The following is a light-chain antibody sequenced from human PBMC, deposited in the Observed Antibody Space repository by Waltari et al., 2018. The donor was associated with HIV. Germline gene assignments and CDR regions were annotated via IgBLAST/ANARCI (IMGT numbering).Light chain of an antibody. Sequence: DIVMTQSPDSLTVSLGERATINCKSSQGILFNSNNKNYLAWYQHRPGQSPRLLIYWASTRGSGVPVRFSGAGSGTNFSLTISNLQPEDVAVYYCQQYYTTPYSFGQGSRLEI. CDR3: QQYYTTPYS. CDR2: WAS. CDR1: QGILFNSNNKNY. J-gene: IGKJ2*01. V-gene: IGKV4-1*01.